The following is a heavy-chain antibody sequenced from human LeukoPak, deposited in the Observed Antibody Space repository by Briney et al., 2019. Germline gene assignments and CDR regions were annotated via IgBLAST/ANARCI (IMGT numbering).Heavy chain of an antibody. CDR1: GFTFSSYG. CDR2: ISYDGSNK. J-gene: IGHJ4*02. CDR3: AKDMLSSGWC. Sequence: GGSLRLSCAASGFTFSSYGMHRVRQAPGKGLEWVAVISYDGSNKYYADSVKGRFTISRDNSKNTLYLQMNSLRAEDTAVYYCAKDMLSSGWCWGQGTLVTVSS. D-gene: IGHD6-19*01. V-gene: IGHV3-30*18.